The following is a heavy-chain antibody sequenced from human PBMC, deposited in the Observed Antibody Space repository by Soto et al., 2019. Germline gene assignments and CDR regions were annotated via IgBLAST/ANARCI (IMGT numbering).Heavy chain of an antibody. V-gene: IGHV4-31*03. CDR2: IYHIGSP. CDR3: VRDRAMDSSGHWFDT. Sequence: QVQLQESGPGLVKPSQTLSLTCTVSGRSVSSGGYYWTWIRQHPGRGLGRIGYIYHIGSPYYNPSLESRVTISLDTSKNQFSLNLTSVTAADTAIYYCVRDRAMDSSGHWFDTWGQGTLVSVSS. D-gene: IGHD3-22*01. CDR1: GRSVSSGGYY. J-gene: IGHJ5*02.